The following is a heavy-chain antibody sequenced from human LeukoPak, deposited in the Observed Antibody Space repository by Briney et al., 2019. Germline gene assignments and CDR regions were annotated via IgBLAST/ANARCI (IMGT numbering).Heavy chain of an antibody. CDR3: VRDGVGAPPFDY. J-gene: IGHJ4*02. V-gene: IGHV3-74*01. CDR2: IKGDGGST. CDR1: GFTFSSNW. D-gene: IGHD1-26*01. Sequence: QPGGSLRLSCAASGFTFSSNWMHWVRQAPGKGLVWVSRIKGDGGSTSYADSVRGRFTISRDNAKNTLFLQMNSLRAGDTAVYYCVRDGVGAPPFDYWGQGALVTVSS.